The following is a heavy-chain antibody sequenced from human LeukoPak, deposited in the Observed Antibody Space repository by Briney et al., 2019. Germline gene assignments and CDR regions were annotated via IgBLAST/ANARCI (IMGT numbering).Heavy chain of an antibody. CDR3: AILTYYYDSSGYYSFDY. Sequence: GASVKVSCKASGGTFSSYAISWVRQAPGQGLEWMGAIIPIFGTANYAQKFQGRVTITTDESTSTAYMELSSLRSEDTAVYYCAILTYYYDSSGYYSFDYWGQGTLVTVSS. CDR2: IIPIFGTA. J-gene: IGHJ4*02. CDR1: GGTFSSYA. V-gene: IGHV1-69*05. D-gene: IGHD3-22*01.